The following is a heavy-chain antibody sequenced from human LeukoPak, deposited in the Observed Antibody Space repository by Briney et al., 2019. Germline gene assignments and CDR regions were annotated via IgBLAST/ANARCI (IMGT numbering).Heavy chain of an antibody. D-gene: IGHD2-2*01. J-gene: IGHJ5*02. CDR1: GFTFTTYW. V-gene: IGHV3-7*01. CDR3: ARHVVRGRDWFCTSSNCHQRWFDP. Sequence: PGGSLTLSCTTSGFTFTTYWMSWVRQAPGKGLEWVANIKQDGSEKHYVDSVRGRFTISRDNAKNSVYLQIDSLRAEDTAVYYCARHVVRGRDWFCTSSNCHQRWFDPWGQGTPVTVSS. CDR2: IKQDGSEK.